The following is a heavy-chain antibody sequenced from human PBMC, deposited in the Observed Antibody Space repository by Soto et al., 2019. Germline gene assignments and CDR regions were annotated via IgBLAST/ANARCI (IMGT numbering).Heavy chain of an antibody. J-gene: IGHJ4*02. CDR3: AKACTIFGPAPCY. Sequence: PGGSLRLSCGGSGFTFSTYTMNWVRQAPGKGLEWVASITGDRSFTYYADSVKGRFTISRDDAKSSLYLQMNSLRAEDTAVYYCAKACTIFGPAPCYWGQGTLVTVSS. D-gene: IGHD3-3*01. CDR2: ITGDRSFT. CDR1: GFTFSTYT. V-gene: IGHV3-21*04.